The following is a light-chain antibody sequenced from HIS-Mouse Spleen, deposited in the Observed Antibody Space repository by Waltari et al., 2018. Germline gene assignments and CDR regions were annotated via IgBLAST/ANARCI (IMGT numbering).Light chain of an antibody. CDR1: SRHVGGYNY. J-gene: IGLJ2*01. CDR3: SSYTSSSFNVV. Sequence: QSALTQPASVSGSPGQSITISCPGTSRHVGGYNYVSWYQQHPGKAPKLMIYEVSNRPSGVSNRFSGSKSGNTASLTISGLQAEDEADYYCSSYTSSSFNVVFGGGTKLTVL. V-gene: IGLV2-14*01. CDR2: EVS.